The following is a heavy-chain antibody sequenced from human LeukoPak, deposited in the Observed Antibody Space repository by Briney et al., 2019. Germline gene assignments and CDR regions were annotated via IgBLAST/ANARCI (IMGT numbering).Heavy chain of an antibody. CDR1: GFTFSSYA. J-gene: IGHJ4*02. CDR2: ISGSGGST. V-gene: IGHV3-23*01. Sequence: GESLKISCAASGFTFSSYAMSWVRQAPGKGLEWVSAISGSGGSTYYADSVKGRFTISRDNSKNTLYLQMNSLRAEDTAVYYCAKIPRKTFDYWGQGTLVTVSS. CDR3: AKIPRKTFDY.